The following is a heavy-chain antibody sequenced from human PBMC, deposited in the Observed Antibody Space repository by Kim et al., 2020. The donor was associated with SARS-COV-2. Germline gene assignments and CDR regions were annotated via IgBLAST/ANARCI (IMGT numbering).Heavy chain of an antibody. Sequence: SETLSLTCTVSGGSISSSSYYWGWIRQPPGKGLEWIGSIYYSGSTYYNPSLKSRVTISVDTSKNQFSLKLSSVTAADTAVYYCARHKPPYDSSGYYYEGTSLEPDDYWGQGTLVTVSS. CDR3: ARHKPPYDSSGYYYEGTSLEPDDY. J-gene: IGHJ4*02. CDR2: IYYSGST. V-gene: IGHV4-39*01. D-gene: IGHD3-22*01. CDR1: GGSISSSSYY.